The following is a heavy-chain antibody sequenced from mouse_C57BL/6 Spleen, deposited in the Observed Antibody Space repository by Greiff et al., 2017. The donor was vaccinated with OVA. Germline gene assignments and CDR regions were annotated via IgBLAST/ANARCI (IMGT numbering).Heavy chain of an antibody. J-gene: IGHJ4*01. CDR1: GFTIKDYY. Sequence: VQLQQSGAELVRPGASVKLSCTASGFTIKDYYMHWVKQRPEQGLEWIGRIDPEDGDTEYAPKFQGKATMTADTASNTAYLQLSSLTSEDTAVYYCTTAVVATKAMDYWGQGTSVTVSS. CDR3: TTAVVATKAMDY. D-gene: IGHD1-1*01. CDR2: IDPEDGDT. V-gene: IGHV14-1*01.